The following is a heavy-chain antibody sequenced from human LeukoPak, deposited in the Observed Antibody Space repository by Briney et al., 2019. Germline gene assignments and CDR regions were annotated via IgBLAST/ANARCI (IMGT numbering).Heavy chain of an antibody. Sequence: GGSLRLSCAASGFTFSSYSMNWVRQAPGKGLGWVSSISSSSRYIYYADSVKGRFTISRDTVTNSLYLQMNRLRAEDTAVYYCARSYYDSSGYFDDWGQGTLVTVSS. D-gene: IGHD3-22*01. CDR2: ISSSSRYI. CDR1: GFTFSSYS. J-gene: IGHJ4*02. CDR3: ARSYYDSSGYFDD. V-gene: IGHV3-21*01.